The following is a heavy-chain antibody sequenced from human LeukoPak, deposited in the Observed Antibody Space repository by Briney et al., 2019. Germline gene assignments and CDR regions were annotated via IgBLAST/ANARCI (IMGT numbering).Heavy chain of an antibody. V-gene: IGHV4-59*13. CDR1: GGSISSYY. J-gene: IGHJ5*02. CDR3: ARAPYISGFYFFDP. Sequence: PSETLSLTCTVSGGSISSYYWSWIRQPPGKGLEWIGYVYYSGSTNYNPSLKSRVTISVDTSKNQSSLKLSSVTAADTAVYYCARAPYISGFYFFDPWGQGTLVTVSS. D-gene: IGHD3-22*01. CDR2: VYYSGST.